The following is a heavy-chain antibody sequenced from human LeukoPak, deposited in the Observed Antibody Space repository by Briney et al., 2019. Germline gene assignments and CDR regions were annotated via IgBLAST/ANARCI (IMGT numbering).Heavy chain of an antibody. CDR2: IGPGGDT. Sequence: VGSLRLSCAASGFTFSSFDMHWVRQVTGKGLEWVSGIGPGGDTYYAGSVKGRFTISRENAKNSLHLQMNSLRAGDTAVYYCARGHCSSTTSCPTGDYYYFGMDVWGQGTTVTVSS. CDR3: ARGHCSSTTSCPTGDYYYFGMDV. J-gene: IGHJ6*02. CDR1: GFTFSSFD. V-gene: IGHV3-13*04. D-gene: IGHD2-2*01.